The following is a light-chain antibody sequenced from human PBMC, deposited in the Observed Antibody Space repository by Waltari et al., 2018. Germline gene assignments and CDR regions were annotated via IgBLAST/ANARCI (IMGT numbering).Light chain of an antibody. CDR1: QRVSTY. V-gene: IGKV3-11*01. Sequence: EIVLTQSPATLSLSPGETATLSCRASQRVSTYLTWYQQNPGQAPRLLIYDASRRATGIPARFSGSGSGTDVTLTISSLEPEDFAVYYCQQRGNWPSGYTFGQGTKLEIK. CDR2: DAS. CDR3: QQRGNWPSGYT. J-gene: IGKJ2*01.